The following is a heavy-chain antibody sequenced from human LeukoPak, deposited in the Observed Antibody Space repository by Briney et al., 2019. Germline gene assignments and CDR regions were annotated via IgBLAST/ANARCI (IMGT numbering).Heavy chain of an antibody. CDR2: IFGSGGSP. J-gene: IGHJ4*02. V-gene: IGHV3-23*01. Sequence: GGSLRLSCAASGFTFGSHAMCWVRQAPGKGLEWVAGIFGSGGSPHYADPVKGRFTTSRDNSRNTVYLQINSLRAEDTAVYYGGKTTVGYSSGQKPAWPVDYWGQGTLVTVSS. CDR3: GKTTVGYSSGQKPAWPVDY. CDR1: GFTFGSHA. D-gene: IGHD5-18*01.